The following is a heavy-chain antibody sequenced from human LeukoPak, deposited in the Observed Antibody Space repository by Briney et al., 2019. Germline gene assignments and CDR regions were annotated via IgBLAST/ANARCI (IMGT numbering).Heavy chain of an antibody. V-gene: IGHV1-2*02. CDR3: AREYYDSSGYYYMPRNWFDP. CDR1: GYTFTGYY. J-gene: IGHJ5*02. Sequence: ASVKVSCKASGYTFTGYYMHLVRQAPGQGPEWMGWIKPNSGGTNYAQKFQGRVTMTRDTSISTAYMELSRLRSDDTAVYYCAREYYDSSGYYYMPRNWFDPWGQGTLVTVSS. CDR2: IKPNSGGT. D-gene: IGHD3-22*01.